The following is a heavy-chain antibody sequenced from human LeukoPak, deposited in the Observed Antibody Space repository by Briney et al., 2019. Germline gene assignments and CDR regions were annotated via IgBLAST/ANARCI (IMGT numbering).Heavy chain of an antibody. D-gene: IGHD2-15*01. Sequence: GESLKISCKGSGYIFTSYWIGWVRQMPGKGLEWMGIIYPGDSDTRYSPSFQGQVTISADKSISTAYLQWSSLKASDTAMYYCARGMTSRYCSGGSCYGSDYWGQGTLVTVSS. J-gene: IGHJ4*02. CDR1: GYIFTSYW. CDR2: IYPGDSDT. V-gene: IGHV5-51*01. CDR3: ARGMTSRYCSGGSCYGSDY.